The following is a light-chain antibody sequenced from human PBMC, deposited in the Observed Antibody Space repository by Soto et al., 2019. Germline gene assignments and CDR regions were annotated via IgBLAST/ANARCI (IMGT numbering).Light chain of an antibody. V-gene: IGLV2-14*01. J-gene: IGLJ1*01. CDR3: SSYTSSSTYV. CDR1: SSDVGGYNY. Sequence: QSVLTQHSSVSGSPGQSITISCTGTSSDVGGYNYVSWYQQHPGKAPKLMIYDVSNRPSGVSNRFSGSKSGNTASLTISGLQAEDEADYYCSSYTSSSTYVFVTGTKVTVL. CDR2: DVS.